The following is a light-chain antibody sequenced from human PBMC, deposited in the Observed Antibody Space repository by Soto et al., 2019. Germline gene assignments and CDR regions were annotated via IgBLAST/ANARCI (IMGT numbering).Light chain of an antibody. CDR2: DVS. Sequence: QSVLTQPASVPGSPGQSITISCSGSSRDVGGYNAVSWYQQHPGKAPKLVIYDVSDRPSGISNRFSASKSGNTASLTISGLQAEDEADYYCSSYATGGSYVFGTGTKVTVL. CDR3: SSYATGGSYV. J-gene: IGLJ1*01. CDR1: SRDVGGYNA. V-gene: IGLV2-14*03.